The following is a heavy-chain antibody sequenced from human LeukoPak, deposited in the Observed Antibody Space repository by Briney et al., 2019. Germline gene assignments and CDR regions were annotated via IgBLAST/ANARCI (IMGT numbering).Heavy chain of an antibody. Sequence: ASVKVSCKASGYTFTGYYMHWVRQAPGQGRECMGWINPNSGGTNYAQKFQGRVTMTRDTSISTAYMELSRLRSDDTAVYYCAREWWEAAAGPPLLYYFDYWGRGTLVTVSS. CDR3: AREWWEAAAGPPLLYYFDY. J-gene: IGHJ4*02. V-gene: IGHV1-2*02. CDR1: GYTFTGYY. CDR2: INPNSGGT. D-gene: IGHD6-13*01.